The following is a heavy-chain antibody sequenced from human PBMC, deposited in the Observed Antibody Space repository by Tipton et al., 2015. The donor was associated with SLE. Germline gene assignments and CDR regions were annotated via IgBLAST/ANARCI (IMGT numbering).Heavy chain of an antibody. J-gene: IGHJ6*03. CDR3: ARAGFEGYCGGGRCYGNYYYYMDV. CDR1: GFTFNNYA. D-gene: IGHD2-15*01. CDR2: ISYDGSLA. Sequence: QVQLVQSGGDVVQPGRSLRLSCAASGFTFNNYALHWVRQAPGKGLEWVGLISYDGSLAYYADSVKGRFTISRDNSKNTMFLQMNSLKAEDTALYYCARAGFEGYCGGGRCYGNYYYYMDVWGKGTTVTVSS. V-gene: IGHV3-30-3*01.